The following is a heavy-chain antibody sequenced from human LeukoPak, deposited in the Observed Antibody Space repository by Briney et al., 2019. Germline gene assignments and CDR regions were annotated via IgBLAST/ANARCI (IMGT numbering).Heavy chain of an antibody. D-gene: IGHD3-10*02. CDR3: AKELDTMFFDY. V-gene: IGHV3-43*01. CDR1: GFTFDRYT. J-gene: IGHJ4*02. CDR2: AGWAGGTT. Sequence: PGGSLRLSCATSGFTFDRYTIHWVRQAPGKGLEWVSLAGWAGGTTYYSDSVRGRFTISRDSVKNSVYLQMNSLTTDDTAFYFCAKELDTMFFDYWGQGALVTVSS.